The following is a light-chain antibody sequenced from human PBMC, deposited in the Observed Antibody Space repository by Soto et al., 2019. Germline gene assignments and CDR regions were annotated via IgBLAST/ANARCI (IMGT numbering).Light chain of an antibody. CDR1: SSDVGGYNY. V-gene: IGLV2-14*01. J-gene: IGLJ1*01. Sequence: QSVLTQPASVSGSPGQSITISCTGTSSDVGGYNYVSWYQQHPGKAPKLMIYEVSNRPSWVSNRFSGSKSGNTASLTISGLQPEAEADYYCSSYTSSSTLYVFGTGTKPTVL. CDR2: EVS. CDR3: SSYTSSSTLYV.